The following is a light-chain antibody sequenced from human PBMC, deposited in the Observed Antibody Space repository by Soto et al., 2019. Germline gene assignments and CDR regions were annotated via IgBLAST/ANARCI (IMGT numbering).Light chain of an antibody. J-gene: IGKJ2*01. CDR2: AAS. CDR3: QQSYSTPPYT. Sequence: DIQITQSPSSLSSSVGDRVTITCLSSQSISSYLNWYQQKPGKAPKLLIYAASSLQSGVPSRFSGSGSGTDFTPTISSLQPEDFATYYCQQSYSTPPYTFGQGTKVDIK. CDR1: QSISSY. V-gene: IGKV1-39*01.